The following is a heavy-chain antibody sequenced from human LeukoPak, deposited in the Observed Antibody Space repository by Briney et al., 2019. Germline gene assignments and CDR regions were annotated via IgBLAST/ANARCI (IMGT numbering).Heavy chain of an antibody. CDR2: ISYVGSNK. V-gene: IGHV3-30*18. CDR1: GFTFSSYG. Sequence: PGGSLRLSCAASGFTFSSYGMHWVRQAPGKGLEWVAVISYVGSNKYYADSVKGRFTISRDNSKNTLYLQMNSLRAEDTAVYYCAKVAIRREYYFDYWGQGTLVTVSS. J-gene: IGHJ4*02. D-gene: IGHD2-2*02. CDR3: AKVAIRREYYFDY.